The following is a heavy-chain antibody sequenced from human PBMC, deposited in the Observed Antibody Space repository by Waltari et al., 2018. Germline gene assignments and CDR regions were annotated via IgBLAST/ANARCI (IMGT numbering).Heavy chain of an antibody. J-gene: IGHJ1*01. D-gene: IGHD2-2*01. CDR3: ALLGYCSSTSCRSEYFQH. V-gene: IGHV1-2*04. Sequence: QVQLVQSGAEVKKPGASVKVSCKASGYTFTGYYMHWVRQAPGQGLEWMGGINPNSGGTNYAQKVQGWVTMTRDTSISTDYMELSRLRSDDTAVYYCALLGYCSSTSCRSEYFQHWGQGTLVTVSS. CDR1: GYTFTGYY. CDR2: INPNSGGT.